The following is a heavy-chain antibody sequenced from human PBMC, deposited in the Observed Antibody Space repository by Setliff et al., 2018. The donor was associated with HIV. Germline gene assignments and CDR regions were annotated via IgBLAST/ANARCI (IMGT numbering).Heavy chain of an antibody. CDR3: VRHLSEMAMVDH. V-gene: IGHV4-30-4*08. J-gene: IGHJ4*02. Sequence: PSETLSLTCTVSGGSIGSDDYYWTWIRQPPGKGLELIGYIFYTGNTYYSPSLENRLTISVDTSKTQFSLKLSSVTAADTAVYSCVRHLSEMAMVDHWGQGTPVTVSS. CDR1: GGSIGSDDYY. CDR2: IFYTGNT.